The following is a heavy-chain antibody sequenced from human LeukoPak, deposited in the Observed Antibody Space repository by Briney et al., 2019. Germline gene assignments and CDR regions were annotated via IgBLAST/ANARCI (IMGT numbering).Heavy chain of an antibody. D-gene: IGHD3-22*01. CDR1: GFTFSNAW. Sequence: TGGSLRLSCAASGFTFSNAWMSWVRQAPGKGLEWVGRIKSKTDGGTTDYAAPVKGRFTISRDDSKNTLYLQMNSLKTEDTAVYYCTAIRYYYDSSGYPYFDYWGQGTLVTVSS. CDR2: IKSKTDGGTT. V-gene: IGHV3-15*01. CDR3: TAIRYYYDSSGYPYFDY. J-gene: IGHJ4*02.